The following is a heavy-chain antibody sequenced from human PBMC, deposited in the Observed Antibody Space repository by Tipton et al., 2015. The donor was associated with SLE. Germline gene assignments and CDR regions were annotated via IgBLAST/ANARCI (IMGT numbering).Heavy chain of an antibody. J-gene: IGHJ4*02. CDR2: INQDGSEK. CDR1: GFTFNNYA. Sequence: GSLRLSCAASGFTFNNYAMHWVRQAPGKGLQWVGNINQDGSEKYYVDSVMGRFTISRDSAKNSLYLQMNSLGAEDTALYYCVKVGTNYYFDNWGQGTLVTVSS. V-gene: IGHV3-7*03. CDR3: VKVGTNYYFDN. D-gene: IGHD1-1*01.